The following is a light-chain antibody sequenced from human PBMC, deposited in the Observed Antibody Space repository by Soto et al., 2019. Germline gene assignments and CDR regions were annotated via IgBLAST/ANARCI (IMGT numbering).Light chain of an antibody. V-gene: IGKV1-9*01. J-gene: IGKJ5*01. CDR2: AAS. CDR3: QQLNTLPFT. CDR1: QDINNY. Sequence: ILLTQSPSSLPASVGDRVTITCRASQDINNYLAWYQQKPGKAPNLLIYAASTLQSGVPSRFSGSGSGTEFTLTISGLLPEDFATYHCQQLNTLPFTFGQGTRLEIK.